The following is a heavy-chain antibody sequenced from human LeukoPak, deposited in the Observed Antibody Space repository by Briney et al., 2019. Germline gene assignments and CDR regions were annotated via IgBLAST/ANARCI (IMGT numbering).Heavy chain of an antibody. J-gene: IGHJ4*02. V-gene: IGHV4-59*08. D-gene: IGHD4-11*01. CDR1: GGSISGYY. CDR3: ANYHDYCYFQGAYYLDF. Sequence: SETLSLTCTVSGGSISGYYWSWIRQPPGRGLEWIGNIYYSGSTNYNPSLKSRVTISVDTSKNQFSLKLSSVTAADTAVYYCANYHDYCYFQGAYYLDFWGQGTLVTVSS. CDR2: IYYSGST.